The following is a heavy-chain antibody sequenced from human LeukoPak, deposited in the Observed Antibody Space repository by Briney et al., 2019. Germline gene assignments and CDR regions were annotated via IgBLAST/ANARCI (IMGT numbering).Heavy chain of an antibody. V-gene: IGHV3-23*01. J-gene: IGHJ3*02. CDR1: GFTFSSYA. CDR3: ARERFRYSRGAFDI. CDR2: ISDDGTYT. D-gene: IGHD2-15*01. Sequence: PGGSLRLSCAASGFTFSSYAMSWVRQAPGKGLVWVSRISDDGTYTANVDSVEGRFTISRDNSKNTLYLQMNSLRAEDTAVYYCARERFRYSRGAFDIWGQGTMVTVSS.